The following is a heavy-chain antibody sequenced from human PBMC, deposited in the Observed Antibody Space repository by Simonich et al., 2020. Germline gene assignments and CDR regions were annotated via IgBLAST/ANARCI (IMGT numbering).Heavy chain of an antibody. V-gene: IGHV4-59*08. D-gene: IGHD5-12*01. CDR3: ARHDRWLQFYFDY. CDR1: GGTISSYY. CDR2: IYYSGST. J-gene: IGHJ4*02. Sequence: QVQLQESGPGLVKPSETLSLTCTVSGGTISSYYWSWIRQPPGKGLEWIGYIYYSGSTNYNPSHKSRVTISGDTSKNQFSLKLSSVTAADTAVYYCARHDRWLQFYFDYWGQGTLVTVSS.